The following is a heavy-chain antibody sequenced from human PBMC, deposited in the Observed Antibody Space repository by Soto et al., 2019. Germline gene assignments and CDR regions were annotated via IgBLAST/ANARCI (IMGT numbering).Heavy chain of an antibody. CDR2: IFPSGAT. J-gene: IGHJ2*01. Sequence: QVQLQESGPGLVKPSQTLSLMCTVSGAPISGGDYHWSWIRQPPGKGLEWIGYIFPSGATHYNSSLGSPITMSVATSKSHFALKLTSVTAADTAVYFCARRSAAKRYFDLWGRGTLVTVSS. CDR1: GAPISGGDYH. V-gene: IGHV4-30-4*01. D-gene: IGHD5-18*01. CDR3: ARRSAAKRYFDL.